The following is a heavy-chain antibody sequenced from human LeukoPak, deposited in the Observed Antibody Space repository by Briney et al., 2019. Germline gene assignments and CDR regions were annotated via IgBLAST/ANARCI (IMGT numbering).Heavy chain of an antibody. D-gene: IGHD4-11*01. J-gene: IGHJ6*03. CDR3: ARASVTYYYYYYMDV. CDR1: GGSISSYY. CDR2: IHYSGST. Sequence: PSETLSLTCTVSGGSISSYYWTWIRQPPGKGLEWIGYIHYSGSTNYNPSLKSRVTISVDTSKNQFSLKLSSVTAADTAVYYCARASVTYYYYYYMDVWGKGTTATVSS. V-gene: IGHV4-59*01.